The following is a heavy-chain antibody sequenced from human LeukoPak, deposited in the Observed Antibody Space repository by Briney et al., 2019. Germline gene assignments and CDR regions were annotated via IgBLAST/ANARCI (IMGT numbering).Heavy chain of an antibody. CDR3: ARDVPYGDYGGNSLFSLYYYYYYMDV. Sequence: GASVKVSCKASGYTFTSYGISWVRQAPGQGLEWMGWISAYNGNTNYAQKLQGRVTMTTDTSTSTAYMELRSLRSDDTAVYYCARDVPYGDYGGNSLFSLYYYYYYMDVWGKGTTVTISS. D-gene: IGHD4-23*01. V-gene: IGHV1-18*01. CDR1: GYTFTSYG. CDR2: ISAYNGNT. J-gene: IGHJ6*03.